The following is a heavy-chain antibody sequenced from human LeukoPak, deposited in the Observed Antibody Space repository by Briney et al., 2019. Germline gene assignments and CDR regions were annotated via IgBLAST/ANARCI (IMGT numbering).Heavy chain of an antibody. V-gene: IGHV4-59*01. CDR3: ARGGGYSGYDFGY. CDR2: IYYSGST. J-gene: IGHJ4*02. D-gene: IGHD5-12*01. CDR1: GGSISSYY. Sequence: SETLSLTCTVSGGSISSYYRSWIRQPPGKGLEWIGYIYYSGSTNYNPSLKSRVTISVDTSKNQFSLNLSSVTAADTAVYYCARGGGYSGYDFGYWGQGTLVTVSS.